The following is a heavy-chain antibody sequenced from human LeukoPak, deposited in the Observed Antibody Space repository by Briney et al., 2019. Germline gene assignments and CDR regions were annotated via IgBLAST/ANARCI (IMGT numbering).Heavy chain of an antibody. Sequence: SETLSLTCTVSGGSISSSSYYWGWIRQPPGKGLEWIGSIYYSGSTYYNPSLKSRVTISVDTSKNQFSLKLSSVTAADTAVYYCAREHRNYYDSSGYRSDAFDIWGQGTMVTVSS. CDR3: AREHRNYYDSSGYRSDAFDI. CDR1: GGSISSSSYY. CDR2: IYYSGST. J-gene: IGHJ3*02. V-gene: IGHV4-39*02. D-gene: IGHD3-22*01.